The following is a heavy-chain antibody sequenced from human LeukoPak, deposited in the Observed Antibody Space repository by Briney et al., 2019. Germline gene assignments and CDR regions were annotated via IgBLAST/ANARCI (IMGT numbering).Heavy chain of an antibody. J-gene: IGHJ4*02. CDR1: GGSFSGYY. D-gene: IGHD6-19*01. Sequence: PSETLPLTCAVYGGSFSGYYWSWIRQPPGKGLEWIGEINHSGGTNYNPSLKSRVTISVDTSKNQFSLKLSSVTAADTAVYYCARDASSGWYPRWGQGTLVTVSS. CDR3: ARDASSGWYPR. CDR2: INHSGGT. V-gene: IGHV4-34*01.